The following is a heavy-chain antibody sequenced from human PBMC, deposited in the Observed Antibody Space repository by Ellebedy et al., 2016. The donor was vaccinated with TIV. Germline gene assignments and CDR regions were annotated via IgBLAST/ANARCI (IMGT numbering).Heavy chain of an antibody. V-gene: IGHV3-11*01. CDR1: GFTFSDYY. Sequence: GESLKISCAASGFTFSDYYMSWIRQAPGKGLEWVSYISSSGSTIYYADSVKGRFTISRDNAKNSLYLQMNSLRAEDTAVYYCAREPAGDPNFDYWGQGTLVTVSS. D-gene: IGHD2-21*02. CDR2: ISSSGSTI. J-gene: IGHJ4*02. CDR3: AREPAGDPNFDY.